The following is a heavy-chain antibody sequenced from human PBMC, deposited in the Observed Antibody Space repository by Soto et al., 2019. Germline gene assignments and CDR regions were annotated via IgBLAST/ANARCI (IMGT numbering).Heavy chain of an antibody. Sequence: FYPSETLSLTCAVYGGSFSGYYWSWIRQPPGKGLEWIGEINHSGSTNYNPSLKSRVTISVDTSKNQFSLKLSSVTAADTAVYYCARGWELLVPPYYFDYWGQGTLVTVSS. D-gene: IGHD1-26*01. V-gene: IGHV4-34*01. CDR3: ARGWELLVPPYYFDY. J-gene: IGHJ4*02. CDR1: GGSFSGYY. CDR2: INHSGST.